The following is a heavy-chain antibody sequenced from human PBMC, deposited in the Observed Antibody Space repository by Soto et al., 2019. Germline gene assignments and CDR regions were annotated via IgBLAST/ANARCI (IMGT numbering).Heavy chain of an antibody. CDR2: INPSGGST. CDR3: ASAGVELEPSNY. Sequence: ASVKVSCKASGYTFTSYYTHWVRQAPGQGLEWMGIINPSGGSTSYAQKFQGRVTMTRDTSTSTVYMELSSLRSEDTAVYYCASAGVELEPSNYWGQGTLVTVSS. D-gene: IGHD1-1*01. J-gene: IGHJ4*02. V-gene: IGHV1-46*03. CDR1: GYTFTSYY.